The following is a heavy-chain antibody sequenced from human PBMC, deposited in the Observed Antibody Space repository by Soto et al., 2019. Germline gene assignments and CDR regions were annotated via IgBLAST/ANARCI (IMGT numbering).Heavy chain of an antibody. D-gene: IGHD3-22*01. CDR1: GYTFTSYA. CDR2: INAGNGNT. V-gene: IGHV1-3*01. Sequence: GASVKVSCKASGYTFTSYAMHWVRQAPGQRLEWMGWINAGNGNTKYSQKFQGRVTITRDTSASTAYMELSSLRSEDTAVYYCARDSSGYYPYFDYWGQGTLVTVSS. J-gene: IGHJ4*02. CDR3: ARDSSGYYPYFDY.